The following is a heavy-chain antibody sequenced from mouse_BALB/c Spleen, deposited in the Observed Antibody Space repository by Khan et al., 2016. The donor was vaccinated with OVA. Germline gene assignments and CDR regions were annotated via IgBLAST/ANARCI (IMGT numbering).Heavy chain of an antibody. Sequence: EVELVESGGGLVKPGGSLKLSCAASGFTFSDYYMYWVRQTPEKRLEWVATISDGGSSTFYPDSVKGRFTISRDNAKNHLDLQLSSMKSEDTAIYYCARAGYGCFAYWGQGTLVTVAA. J-gene: IGHJ3*01. CDR2: ISDGGSST. D-gene: IGHD2-2*01. CDR3: ARAGYGCFAY. V-gene: IGHV5-4*02. CDR1: GFTFSDYY.